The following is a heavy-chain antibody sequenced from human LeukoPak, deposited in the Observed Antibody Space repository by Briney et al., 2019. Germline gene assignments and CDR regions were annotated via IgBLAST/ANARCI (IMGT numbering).Heavy chain of an antibody. J-gene: IGHJ4*02. CDR2: SRNKANSYTA. D-gene: IGHD1-26*01. CDR1: GFTSSVHY. V-gene: IGHV3-72*01. Sequence: GGSLRLSCGASGFTSSVHYMDWVRQALGKGLEWVGRSRNKANSYTAEYAASVKGRFTISRDDLKNSLYLQMNSLKTEDTAVYYCARLGVYSGTYYLDYWGQGTLVTVSS. CDR3: ARLGVYSGTYYLDY.